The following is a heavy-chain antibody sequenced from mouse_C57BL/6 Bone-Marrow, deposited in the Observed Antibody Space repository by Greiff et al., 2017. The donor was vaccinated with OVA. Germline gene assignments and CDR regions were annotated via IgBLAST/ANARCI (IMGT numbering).Heavy chain of an antibody. J-gene: IGHJ1*03. CDR3: ASLLWLRRGYWYFDV. CDR2: INSDGGST. CDR1: EYEFPSHD. D-gene: IGHD2-2*01. Sequence: EVKLVESGGGLVQPGESLKLSCESNEYEFPSHDMSWVRKTPEKRLELVAAINSDGGSTYYPDTMERRFIISRDNTKKTLYLQMSSLRSEDTALYYCASLLWLRRGYWYFDVWGTGTTVTVSS. V-gene: IGHV5-2*01.